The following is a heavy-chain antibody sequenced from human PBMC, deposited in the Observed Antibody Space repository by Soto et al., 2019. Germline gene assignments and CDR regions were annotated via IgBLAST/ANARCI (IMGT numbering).Heavy chain of an antibody. V-gene: IGHV4-39*01. CDR3: GRQLSNMVRGAPIPEPVGIY. D-gene: IGHD3-10*01. Sequence: QLQLQESGPGLVKPSETLSLTCTVSGGSISSSSYYWGWIRQPPGKGLEWIGSIYYSGSTYYNTSLKSRVTISVDTSKNQYSLKLRSVTAADTAVYYCGRQLSNMVRGAPIPEPVGIYWGQGTLVTVSS. J-gene: IGHJ4*02. CDR1: GGSISSSSYY. CDR2: IYYSGST.